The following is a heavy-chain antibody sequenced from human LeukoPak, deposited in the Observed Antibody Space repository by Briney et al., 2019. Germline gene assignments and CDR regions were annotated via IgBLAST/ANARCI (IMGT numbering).Heavy chain of an antibody. CDR3: VSGSLQSGYNFDY. CDR2: IKYGGSAT. Sequence: GGSLRLSCSASGFTFSNYWMHWIGQVPGKGLVWVSHIKYGGSATNYADSVKGRFTISRDNAKNTLYLQMNSLRAEDTAVYYCVSGSLQSGYNFDYWGQGALVTVSS. D-gene: IGHD3-3*01. J-gene: IGHJ4*02. V-gene: IGHV3-74*01. CDR1: GFTFSNYW.